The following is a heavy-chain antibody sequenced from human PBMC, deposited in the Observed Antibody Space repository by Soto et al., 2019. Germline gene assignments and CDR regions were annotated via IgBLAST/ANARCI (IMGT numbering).Heavy chain of an antibody. D-gene: IGHD3-16*01. J-gene: IGHJ4*02. CDR2: IIPIFGTA. Sequence: QVQLVQSGAEVKKPGSSVKVSCKASGGTFSSYSINWVRQAPGQGLEWMGEIIPIFGTANYAQKFQGRVTITADESTSTAYMELSSLRSEDTDVYYCARDGGRHSGGIDYWGQGTLVIGSS. V-gene: IGHV1-69*01. CDR1: GGTFSSYS. CDR3: ARDGGRHSGGIDY.